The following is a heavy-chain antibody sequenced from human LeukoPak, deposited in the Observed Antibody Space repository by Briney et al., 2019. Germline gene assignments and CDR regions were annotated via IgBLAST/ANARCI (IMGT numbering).Heavy chain of an antibody. Sequence: ASVKVSCTVSGYTLTELSMHWVRRAPGKGLEWMGGFDPEDGETIYAQKFQGRVTMTEDTSTDTAYMELSSLRSEDTAVYYCATPGFLEWSTLDVWGKGTTVTVSS. V-gene: IGHV1-24*01. CDR1: GYTLTELS. J-gene: IGHJ6*04. CDR2: FDPEDGET. D-gene: IGHD3-3*01. CDR3: ATPGFLEWSTLDV.